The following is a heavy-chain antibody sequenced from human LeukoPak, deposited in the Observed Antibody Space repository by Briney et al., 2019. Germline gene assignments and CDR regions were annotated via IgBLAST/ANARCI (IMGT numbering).Heavy chain of an antibody. D-gene: IGHD3-22*01. V-gene: IGHV3-48*01. CDR2: ISSSSSTI. CDR3: ARDYYDSSGYYLFDY. Sequence: GGSLRPSCAASGFTFSGYSMNWVRQAPGKGLEWVSYISSSSSTIYYADSVKGRFTISRDNAKNSLYLQMNSLRAEDTAVYYCARDYYDSSGYYLFDYWGQGTLVTVSS. CDR1: GFTFSGYS. J-gene: IGHJ4*02.